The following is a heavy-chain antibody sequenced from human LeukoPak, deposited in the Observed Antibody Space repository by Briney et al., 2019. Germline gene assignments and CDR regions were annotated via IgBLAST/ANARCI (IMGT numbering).Heavy chain of an antibody. V-gene: IGHV3-48*04. Sequence: GGSLRLSCAASGFTFSSYSMNWVRQAPGKGPEWVSYITSSGTTRYYADSVKGRFTISRDDAKNSLFLQMNSLRAEDTAIYYCVRDHLWSFDIWGQGTVVTVSS. CDR2: ITSSGTTR. CDR3: VRDHLWSFDI. D-gene: IGHD2-21*01. J-gene: IGHJ3*02. CDR1: GFTFSSYS.